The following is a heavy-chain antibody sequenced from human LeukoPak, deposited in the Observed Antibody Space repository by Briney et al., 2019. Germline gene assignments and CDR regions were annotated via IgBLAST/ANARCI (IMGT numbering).Heavy chain of an antibody. Sequence: GGSLRLSCAASGFTVSSNYMSWVRQAPGKGLEGVSVIYSGGSTYYADSVKGRFTISRDNSKNTLYLQMNSLRAEDTAVYYCARGPDSSGFPYYYYYGMDVWGQGTTVTVSS. D-gene: IGHD6-25*01. V-gene: IGHV3-66*01. CDR3: ARGPDSSGFPYYYYYGMDV. CDR2: IYSGGST. J-gene: IGHJ6*02. CDR1: GFTVSSNY.